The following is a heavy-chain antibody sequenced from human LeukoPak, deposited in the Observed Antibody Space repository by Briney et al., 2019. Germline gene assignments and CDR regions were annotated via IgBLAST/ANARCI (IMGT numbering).Heavy chain of an antibody. J-gene: IGHJ6*02. CDR2: ISGSGGST. CDR1: GFTFSSYA. V-gene: IGHV3-23*01. D-gene: IGHD1-7*01. Sequence: GGSLRLSCVASGFTFSSYAINWVRQAPGKGLEWVSSISGSGGSTNNADSVKGRVTISRDNSRNTLYLQMNSLRADDTAVYYCAKPRTTYDYDMDVWGQGTTVTVSS. CDR3: AKPRTTYDYDMDV.